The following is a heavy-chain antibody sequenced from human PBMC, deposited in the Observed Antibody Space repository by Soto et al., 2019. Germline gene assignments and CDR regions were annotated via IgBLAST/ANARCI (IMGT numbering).Heavy chain of an antibody. CDR1: GGSISSYY. CDR2: IYYSGST. Sequence: SETLSLTCTVSGGSISSYYWSWLRQPPGKGLEWIGYIYYSGSTNYNPSLKSRVTISVDTSKNQFSLKLSSVTAADTAVYYCASSDYGDYYFDYWGQGTLVTVSS. CDR3: ASSDYGDYYFDY. D-gene: IGHD4-17*01. V-gene: IGHV4-59*01. J-gene: IGHJ4*02.